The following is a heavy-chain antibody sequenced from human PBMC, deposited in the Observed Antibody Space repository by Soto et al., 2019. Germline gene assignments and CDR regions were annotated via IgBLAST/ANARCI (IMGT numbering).Heavy chain of an antibody. V-gene: IGHV3-30*18. Sequence: QVQLVESGGGVVQPGRSLRLSCAASGFTFSSYGMHWVRQAPGKGLEWVAVISYDGSNKYYADSVKGRFTISRDNSKNTLYLQMNSLRAEDTAVYYCANEAHMAGTGVYYYGMDVWGQGTTVTVSS. J-gene: IGHJ6*02. D-gene: IGHD6-19*01. CDR1: GFTFSSYG. CDR3: ANEAHMAGTGVYYYGMDV. CDR2: ISYDGSNK.